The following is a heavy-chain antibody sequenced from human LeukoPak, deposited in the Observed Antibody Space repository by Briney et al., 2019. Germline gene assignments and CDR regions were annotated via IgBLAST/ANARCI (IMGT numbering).Heavy chain of an antibody. J-gene: IGHJ5*02. D-gene: IGHD1-26*01. CDR2: MNPNSGNT. V-gene: IGHV1-8*03. CDR1: GYTFTSYD. CDR3: ARRRLWGDCHIATYYPRFDP. Sequence: ASVKVSCKASGYTFTSYDINWVRQATGQGLEWMGWMNPNSGNTGYAQNFQGRLTITRNTSISTVYMELSSLRSEDTAVYYCARRRLWGDCHIATYYPRFDPWGQGTLVTVSS.